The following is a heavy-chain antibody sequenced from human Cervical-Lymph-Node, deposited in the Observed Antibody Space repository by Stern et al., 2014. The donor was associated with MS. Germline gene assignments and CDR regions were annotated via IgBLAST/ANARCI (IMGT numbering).Heavy chain of an antibody. V-gene: IGHV4-34*01. Sequence: QVQLQQWGTGLLKPSETLSLTCAVSGGSFNSYYWTWIRQPPGKGLEWIGEIDHSGSNKYSPSLQSRLTMSVDTAKKEFSLKLRSVTVADTAVYYCVRGLKISYSFDDWAQGNLVIVSS. CDR3: VRGLKISYSFDD. CDR2: IDHSGSN. D-gene: IGHD2/OR15-2a*01. CDR1: GGSFNSYY. J-gene: IGHJ4*02.